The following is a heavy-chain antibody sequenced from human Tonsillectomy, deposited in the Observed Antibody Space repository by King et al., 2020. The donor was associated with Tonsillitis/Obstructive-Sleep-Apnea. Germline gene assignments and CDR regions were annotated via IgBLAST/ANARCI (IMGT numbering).Heavy chain of an antibody. Sequence: VQLVESGGGLVQPGGSLRLSCAASGFTFSSYAISWVRQAPGKGLEWVSAISGSGGSTYYADSVKGRFTISRDNSKNTLYLQMKSLRAEDTAVYFCAKDSSGYYYPFDCGGQGTLVTVSA. D-gene: IGHD3-22*01. V-gene: IGHV3-23*04. CDR2: ISGSGGST. CDR1: GFTFSSYA. J-gene: IGHJ4*02. CDR3: AKDSSGYYYPFDC.